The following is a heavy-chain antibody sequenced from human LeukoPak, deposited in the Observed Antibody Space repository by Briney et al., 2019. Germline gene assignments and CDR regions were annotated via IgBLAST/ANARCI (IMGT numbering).Heavy chain of an antibody. CDR3: AKSPTQYYGSGSYDYFDY. CDR1: GFTFSSYA. Sequence: GGSLRLSCAAPGFTFSSYAMNWVRQAPGKGLEWVSAISGSGGSTYYADSVKGRFTISRDNSKNTLYLQMNSLRAEDTAVYYCAKSPTQYYGSGSYDYFDYRGQGTLVTVSS. J-gene: IGHJ4*02. V-gene: IGHV3-23*01. CDR2: ISGSGGST. D-gene: IGHD3-10*01.